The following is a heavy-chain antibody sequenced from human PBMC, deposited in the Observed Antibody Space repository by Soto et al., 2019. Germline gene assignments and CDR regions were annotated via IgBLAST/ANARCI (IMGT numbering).Heavy chain of an antibody. CDR3: ARLPSRHLVDY. D-gene: IGHD3-3*02. CDR1: GSSINSSGYY. Sequence: SETLSLTCTVSGSSINSSGYYWGWIRQPPGKGLEWIGSMFYGVSTYYNPSLKSRVTVSVDTSKNQFSLDLRSVTAADTAVYYCARLPSRHLVDYWGQGTLVTVSS. J-gene: IGHJ4*02. V-gene: IGHV4-39*01. CDR2: MFYGVST.